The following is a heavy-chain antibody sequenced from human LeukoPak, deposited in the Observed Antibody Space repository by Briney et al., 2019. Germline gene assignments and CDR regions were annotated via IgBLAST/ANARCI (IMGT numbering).Heavy chain of an antibody. D-gene: IGHD1-26*01. V-gene: IGHV1-69-2*01. CDR3: ATVGDLLKKCYCDY. CDR1: GYTFIDYY. CDR2: VDPENDNT. J-gene: IGHJ4*02. Sequence: ASAKVSYTPSGYTFIDYYMHWVQQAPGKGLEWVGRVDPENDNTIYAEKFQGRVTITADTSIDTAYMELSSLRSEDTAVYYCATVGDLLKKCYCDYWGQGTLVTVSS.